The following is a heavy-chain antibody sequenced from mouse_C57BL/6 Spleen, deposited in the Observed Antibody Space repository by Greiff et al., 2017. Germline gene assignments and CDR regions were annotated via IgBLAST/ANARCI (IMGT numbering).Heavy chain of an antibody. CDR3: TSWRIASGIAY. Sequence: QVQLQQPGAELVKPGASVKMSCKASGYTFTSYWITWVKQRPGQGLEWIGDIYPGSGSTNYNEKFKSKATLTVDTSTSTAYMQLSSLTSEDSAVYYCTSWRIASGIAYWGQGTLVTVSA. V-gene: IGHV1-55*01. CDR1: GYTFTSYW. CDR2: IYPGSGST. J-gene: IGHJ3*01. D-gene: IGHD6-1*01.